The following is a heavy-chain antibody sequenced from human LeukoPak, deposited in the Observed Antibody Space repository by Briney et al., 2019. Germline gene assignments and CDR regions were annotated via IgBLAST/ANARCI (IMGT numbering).Heavy chain of an antibody. V-gene: IGHV3-49*04. CDR1: GFTFGDYA. CDR3: TRDVADYDFSSDY. CDR2: IRSKAYGGTT. Sequence: PGGSLRLSCAASGFTFGDYAMSWVRQAPGKGLEWVGFIRSKAYGGTTEYAASVKGRFTISRDDSKSIAYLQMNSLKTVDTAVYYCTRDVADYDFSSDYWGQGTLVTVSS. D-gene: IGHD3-3*01. J-gene: IGHJ4*02.